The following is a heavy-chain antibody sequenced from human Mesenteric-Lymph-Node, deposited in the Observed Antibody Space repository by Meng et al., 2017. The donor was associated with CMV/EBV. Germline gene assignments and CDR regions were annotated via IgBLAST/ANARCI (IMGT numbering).Heavy chain of an antibody. CDR2: TWSDGSTK. V-gene: IGHV3-33*01. CDR1: GFIFSAYG. Sequence: GGSLRLSCAASGFIFSAYGMHWVRQAPGKGLEWVAATWSDGSTKDYADFVKGRAIISRDNPKSTLYLQINSLRAEDTAVYFCARNSRHSGSYLDAVDMWGQGTMVTVSS. J-gene: IGHJ3*02. CDR3: ARNSRHSGSYLDAVDM. D-gene: IGHD1-26*01.